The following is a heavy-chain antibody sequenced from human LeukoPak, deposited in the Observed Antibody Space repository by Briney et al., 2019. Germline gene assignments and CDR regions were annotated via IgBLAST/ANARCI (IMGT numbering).Heavy chain of an antibody. V-gene: IGHV1-18*01. Sequence: GASVKVSCKASGYTFTSYGISWVRQAPGQGLEWMGWISAYNGNTDYAQKLQGRVTMTTDTSTSTAYMELSRLRSDDTAVYYCAKRRAYSSSWYYFDYWGQGTLVTVSS. CDR3: AKRRAYSSSWYYFDY. CDR1: GYTFTSYG. CDR2: ISAYNGNT. D-gene: IGHD6-13*01. J-gene: IGHJ4*02.